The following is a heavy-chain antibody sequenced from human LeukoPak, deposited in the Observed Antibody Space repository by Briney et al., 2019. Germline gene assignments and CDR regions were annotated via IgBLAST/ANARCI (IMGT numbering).Heavy chain of an antibody. CDR3: ARAPSEIGGYYPEYFRH. V-gene: IGHV3-74*01. CDR2: IKSDGGT. D-gene: IGHD3-22*01. CDR1: GFTFSTYW. J-gene: IGHJ1*01. Sequence: GGSLRLSCAASGFTFSTYWMHWVRQAPGKGLVWVSRIKSDGGTNYADSVKGRFTVSRDNAKKTVSLQMNSLRPEDTGVYYCARAPSEIGGYYPEYFRHWGQGTLVTVSS.